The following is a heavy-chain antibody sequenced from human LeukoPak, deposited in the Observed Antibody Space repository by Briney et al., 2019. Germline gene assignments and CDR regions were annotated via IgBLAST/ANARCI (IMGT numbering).Heavy chain of an antibody. Sequence: GGSLRLSCAASGFTFSSYAMSWVRQAPGKGLEWVSAISGSGGSTYYADSVKGRFTISRDNSKNTLYLQMNSLRAEDTAVYYCARLYTMVRGVITPPSYWGQGTLVTVSS. J-gene: IGHJ4*02. CDR2: ISGSGGST. D-gene: IGHD3-10*01. CDR1: GFTFSSYA. CDR3: ARLYTMVRGVITPPSY. V-gene: IGHV3-23*01.